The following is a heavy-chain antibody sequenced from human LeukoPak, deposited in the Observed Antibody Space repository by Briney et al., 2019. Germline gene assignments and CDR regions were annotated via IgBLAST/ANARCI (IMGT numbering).Heavy chain of an antibody. CDR3: AREQQLGPFDY. J-gene: IGHJ4*02. CDR2: IYHSGST. CDR1: GGSISSGGYY. V-gene: IGHV4-30-2*01. Sequence: SETLSLTCTVSGGSISSGGYYWSWIRQPPGKGLEWIAYIYHSGSTYYNPSLKSRVTISVDRSKNQFSLKLSSVTAADTAVYYCAREQQLGPFDYWGQGTLVTVSS. D-gene: IGHD6-13*01.